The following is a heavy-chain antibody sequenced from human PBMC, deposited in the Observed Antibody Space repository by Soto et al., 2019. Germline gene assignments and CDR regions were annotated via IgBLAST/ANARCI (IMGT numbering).Heavy chain of an antibody. Sequence: LRLSCAASGFTFSSYGMHWVRQAPGKGLEWVAVISYDGSNKYYADSVKGRFTISRDNSKNTLYLQMDSLRAEDTAVYYCAAYSSSFYYYYYGMDVWGQGTTVTVSS. CDR2: ISYDGSNK. D-gene: IGHD6-13*01. CDR3: AAYSSSFYYYYYGMDV. CDR1: GFTFSSYG. V-gene: IGHV3-30*03. J-gene: IGHJ6*02.